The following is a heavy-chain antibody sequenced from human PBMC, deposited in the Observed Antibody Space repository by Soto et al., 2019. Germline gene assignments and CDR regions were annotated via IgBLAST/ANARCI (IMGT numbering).Heavy chain of an antibody. CDR2: INAGNGNT. CDR3: ATSRIQLWLRVDYYYYGMDV. Sequence: ASVKVSCKASGYTFTSYAMHWVRQAPGQRLEWMGWINAGNGNTKYSQKFQGRVTITRDTSASTAYMGLSSLRSEDTAVYYCATSRIQLWLRVDYYYYGMDVWGQGTTVTVSS. J-gene: IGHJ6*02. D-gene: IGHD5-18*01. V-gene: IGHV1-3*01. CDR1: GYTFTSYA.